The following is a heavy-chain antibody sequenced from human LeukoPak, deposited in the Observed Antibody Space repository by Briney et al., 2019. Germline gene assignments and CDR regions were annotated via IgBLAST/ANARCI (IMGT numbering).Heavy chain of an antibody. Sequence: ASVKLSFKASVYTFTSYDINWVRQATGQGLELMGCMNPNSGKTGYEQKSQGRVTMTRNTSISTAYMELSSLRYEDPAVYYCARGLVGAPYFDYRGQGTLATVSS. CDR1: VYTFTSYD. CDR2: MNPNSGKT. D-gene: IGHD1-26*01. CDR3: ARGLVGAPYFDY. V-gene: IGHV1-8*01. J-gene: IGHJ4*02.